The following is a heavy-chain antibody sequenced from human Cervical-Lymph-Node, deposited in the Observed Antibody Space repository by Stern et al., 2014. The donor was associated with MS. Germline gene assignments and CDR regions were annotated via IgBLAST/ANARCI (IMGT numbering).Heavy chain of an antibody. CDR3: AKHADSAGGA. J-gene: IGHJ5*02. V-gene: IGHV3-72*01. CDR2: IRNKGSSYTT. CDR1: GFTFSDSF. Sequence: VQLVQSGGGLVQPGGSLRLSCEASGFTFSDSFMDWVRQAPGKGLEWVGRIRNKGSSYTTQYVASVAGRFAISRDDSKNSVFLQMNSLKTEDTAVYYCAKHADSAGGAWGQGTLVTVSS. D-gene: IGHD3-10*01.